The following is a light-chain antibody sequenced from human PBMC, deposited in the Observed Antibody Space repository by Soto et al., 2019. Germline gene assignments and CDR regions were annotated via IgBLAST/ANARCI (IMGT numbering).Light chain of an antibody. CDR2: DAS. V-gene: IGKV1-5*01. CDR1: QSVSRW. J-gene: IGKJ1*01. Sequence: DIQMTQSPSTLSASVGDTVTITCRASQSVSRWLAWYQQKPGKAPRLLVYDASTLAIGVPSRFTGSGSGTELTRTITSLQPDDFGTYHCQQNNSYSPTFGPGTKVQIK. CDR3: QQNNSYSPT.